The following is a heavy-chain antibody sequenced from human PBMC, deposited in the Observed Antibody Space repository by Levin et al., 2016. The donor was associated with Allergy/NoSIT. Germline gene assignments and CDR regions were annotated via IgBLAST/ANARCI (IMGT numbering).Heavy chain of an antibody. D-gene: IGHD1-7*01. CDR3: ARGGYNWNYGVRWFDP. J-gene: IGHJ5*02. V-gene: IGHV4-39*01. Sequence: SETLSLTCTVSGGSISSSSYYWGWIRQPPGKGLEWIGSIYYSGSTYYNPSLKSRVTISVDTSKNQFSLKLSSVTAADTAVYYCARGGYNWNYGVRWFDPWGQGTLVTVSS. CDR1: GGSISSSSYY. CDR2: IYYSGST.